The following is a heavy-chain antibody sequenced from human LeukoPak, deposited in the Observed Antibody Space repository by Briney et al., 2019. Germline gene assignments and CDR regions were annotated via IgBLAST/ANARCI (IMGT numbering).Heavy chain of an antibody. Sequence: SETLSLTCTISGSSITSVSHYWGWIRQPPGKGLEWIGDIYYTGSTYYSPSLRSRVTMSVHTSENQFSLRLDSVTAVDTAVYYCARRWGNIVGVTYEYWGQGTLVTVSS. CDR1: GSSITSVSHY. J-gene: IGHJ4*02. CDR3: ARRWGNIVGVTYEY. D-gene: IGHD3-16*01. V-gene: IGHV4-39*01. CDR2: IYYTGST.